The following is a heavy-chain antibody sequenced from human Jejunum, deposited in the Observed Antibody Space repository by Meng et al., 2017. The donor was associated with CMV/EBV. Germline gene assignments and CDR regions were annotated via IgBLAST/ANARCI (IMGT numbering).Heavy chain of an antibody. Sequence: CTVSGGPISSYYWGWIRQTPGKGLEWIGYIYYSGSTKYNPSLKSRVTISVDTSKNQFSLKLSSVTAADTAVYYCARGPPRLGFEHWGQGTLVTVSS. CDR3: ARGPPRLGFEH. CDR1: GGPISSYY. CDR2: IYYSGST. J-gene: IGHJ4*02. V-gene: IGHV4-59*01.